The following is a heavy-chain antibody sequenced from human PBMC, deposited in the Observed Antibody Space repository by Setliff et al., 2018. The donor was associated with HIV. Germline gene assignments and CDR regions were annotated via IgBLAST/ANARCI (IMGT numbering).Heavy chain of an antibody. Sequence: SETLSLTCTVSGGSISSGGYYWSWIRQQPGKGLEWIGYIYYSGSTYYNPSLKSRVTMSVDTSKNQFSLKLSSVTAADTAVYYCARVSQTYYYDSSGYSFDYWGQGTLVTVSS. J-gene: IGHJ4*02. CDR3: ARVSQTYYYDSSGYSFDY. D-gene: IGHD3-22*01. CDR2: IYYSGST. V-gene: IGHV4-31*03. CDR1: GGSISSGGYY.